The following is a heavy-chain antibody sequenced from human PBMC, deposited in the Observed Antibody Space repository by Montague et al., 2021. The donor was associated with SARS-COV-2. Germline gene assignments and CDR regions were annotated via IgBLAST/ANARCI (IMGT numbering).Heavy chain of an antibody. J-gene: IGHJ5*02. D-gene: IGHD3-16*02. V-gene: IGHV4-59*01. CDR1: GGSTHNFY. Sequence: SETLSLTCTVSGGSTHNFYWSWIRQPPGKGLEWIGYIYYSGGTDYNPSLKSRVTISIDTSKNQFSLHLTSVTAADTGVYYCARTSLASASCRFDPWGQGTLVTVSS. CDR3: ARTSLASASCRFDP. CDR2: IYYSGGT.